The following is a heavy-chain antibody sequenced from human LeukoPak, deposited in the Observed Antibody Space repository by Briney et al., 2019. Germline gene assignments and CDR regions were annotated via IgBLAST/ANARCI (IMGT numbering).Heavy chain of an antibody. CDR1: GGSISTFY. V-gene: IGHV4-59*01. CDR2: IYYSGST. CDR3: ARGPTSYYFES. D-gene: IGHD2-15*01. J-gene: IGHJ4*02. Sequence: SETLSLTCTVSGGSISTFYWSWVRQAPGKGLEYIGYIYYSGSTNYNPSLESRVTLSVDTSQNQFSLILSSVTAADTAVYYCARGPTSYYFESWGQGTLVTVSS.